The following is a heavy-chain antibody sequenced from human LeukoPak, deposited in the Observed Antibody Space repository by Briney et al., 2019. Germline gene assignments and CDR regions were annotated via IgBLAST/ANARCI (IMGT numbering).Heavy chain of an antibody. D-gene: IGHD2-2*01. Sequence: SETLSLTCTVSGGSISSYYWSWIRQPPAKRLEWIGYIYHSGSTNYNSSLKSRVTISVDTSKNQFSLKLSSVTAADTAVYYCARHAAFAEYQSHLTHFDYWGEGTLVTVSS. J-gene: IGHJ4*02. CDR1: GGSISSYY. CDR3: ARHAAFAEYQSHLTHFDY. V-gene: IGHV4-59*08. CDR2: IYHSGST.